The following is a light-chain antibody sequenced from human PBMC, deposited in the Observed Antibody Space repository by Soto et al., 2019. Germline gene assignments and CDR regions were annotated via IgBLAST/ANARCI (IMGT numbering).Light chain of an antibody. CDR1: QSISSW. Sequence: DIQMTQSPSTLSASVGDRVTITCRASQSISSWLAWYQQKPGKAPKLLIYDASSLESGVPSRFSGSGSGTEMTLTISRLQPDDFATYYCQQYNSGTFGQGTKVEIK. CDR3: QQYNSGT. CDR2: DAS. V-gene: IGKV1-5*01. J-gene: IGKJ1*01.